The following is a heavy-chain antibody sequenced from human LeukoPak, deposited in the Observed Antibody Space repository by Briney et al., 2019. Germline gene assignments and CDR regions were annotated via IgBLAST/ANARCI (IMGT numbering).Heavy chain of an antibody. D-gene: IGHD3-3*02. Sequence: PSGTLSLTCAVSGDSISNNNWWNWVRQPPGKGLEWIGEIYHSGSTNYNPSLKSRVTISVDKSKNQFFLKLNSVTAADTAVYYCVRGLGSILRSYWGQGTLVTVSS. CDR2: IYHSGST. CDR3: VRGLGSILRSY. V-gene: IGHV4-4*02. J-gene: IGHJ4*02. CDR1: GDSISNNNW.